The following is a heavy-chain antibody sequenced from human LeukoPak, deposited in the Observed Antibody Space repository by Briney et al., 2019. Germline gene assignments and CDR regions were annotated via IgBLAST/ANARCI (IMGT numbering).Heavy chain of an antibody. D-gene: IGHD6-13*01. V-gene: IGHV4-39*01. CDR3: ARLYRSSWYSDS. J-gene: IGHJ4*02. CDR1: GGSIRSTSYY. CDR2: IYYSGKT. Sequence: SETLSLTCTVSGGSIRSTSYYWGWIRQPPGKGLEWIGSIYYSGKTYHNPSLESRVTISVDTSKNQVSLKLSSVTAADTAVYYCARLYRSSWYSDSWGQGTLVTVSS.